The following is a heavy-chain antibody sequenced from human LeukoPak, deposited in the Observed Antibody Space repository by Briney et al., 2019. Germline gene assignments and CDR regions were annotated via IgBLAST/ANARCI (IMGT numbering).Heavy chain of an antibody. CDR3: AKETSMVVRAYFDY. Sequence: PGGSLRLSCAASGFTFSSYAMSWVRQAPGKGLEWVSAIGGSGGSTYYADPAKGRFTFSRDNSKNTLYLHLHSLRAEDTAVYYCAKETSMVVRAYFDYWGQGTLVTVSS. CDR2: IGGSGGST. D-gene: IGHD2-15*01. V-gene: IGHV3-23*01. J-gene: IGHJ4*02. CDR1: GFTFSSYA.